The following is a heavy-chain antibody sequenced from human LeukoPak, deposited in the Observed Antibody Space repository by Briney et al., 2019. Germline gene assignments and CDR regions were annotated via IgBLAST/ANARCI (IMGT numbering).Heavy chain of an antibody. J-gene: IGHJ4*02. CDR2: ISSNSKYT. CDR3: ARDNGNKYYFDY. V-gene: IGHV3-11*05. CDR1: GFMFSDYF. Sequence: GGSLRLSCAASGFMFSDYFMSWIRQAPGKELEWISYISSNSKYTKYADSVKGRFTTSRDNVKKSLYLQMNSLRAEDTAVYYCARDNGNKYYFDYWGQGTLVTVSS. D-gene: IGHD2-8*01.